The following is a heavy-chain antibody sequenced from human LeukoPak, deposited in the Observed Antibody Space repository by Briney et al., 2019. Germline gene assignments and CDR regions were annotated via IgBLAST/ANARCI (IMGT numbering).Heavy chain of an antibody. CDR3: ARVFPIFWSGYCDY. V-gene: IGHV3-48*01. CDR1: GFTFSSYS. Sequence: PGGSLRLSCAASGFTFSSYSMNWVRQAPGKGLEWVSYISSSSSTIYYADSVKGRFTISRDNAKNSLYLQMSSLRPDDTAVYYCARVFPIFWSGYCDYWGQGTLVTVSS. J-gene: IGHJ4*02. D-gene: IGHD3-3*01. CDR2: ISSSSSTI.